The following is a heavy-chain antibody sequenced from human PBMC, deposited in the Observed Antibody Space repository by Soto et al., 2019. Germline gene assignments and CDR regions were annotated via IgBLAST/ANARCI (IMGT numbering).Heavy chain of an antibody. J-gene: IGHJ6*03. D-gene: IGHD1-1*01. CDR3: ARDGRSWNYYYYYMDV. V-gene: IGHV3-48*01. CDR1: GFTFSSYS. CDR2: ISSSSSTI. Sequence: EVQLVESGGGLVQPGGTLRLSCAASGFTFSSYSMNWVRQAPWKGLEWVSYISSSSSTIYYADSVKGRFTISRDNAKNSLYLHMNSLRAEDTAVYYCARDGRSWNYYYYYMDVWGKGTTVTVSS.